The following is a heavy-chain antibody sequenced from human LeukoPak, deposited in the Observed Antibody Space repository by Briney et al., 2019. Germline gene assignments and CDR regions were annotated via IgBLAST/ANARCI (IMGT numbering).Heavy chain of an antibody. D-gene: IGHD3-16*01. CDR1: GGSISRGDYY. Sequence: SQTLSLTCSVSGGSISRGDYYWSWIRQPPGKGLEWIGYIYYSGNTYYNPSLKSRLTISVDTSKNQFSLELSSVTAADTAVYYCARLSRHTYYYDNWGQGTLVTVSS. CDR3: ARLSRHTYYYDN. CDR2: IYYSGNT. V-gene: IGHV4-30-4*08. J-gene: IGHJ4*02.